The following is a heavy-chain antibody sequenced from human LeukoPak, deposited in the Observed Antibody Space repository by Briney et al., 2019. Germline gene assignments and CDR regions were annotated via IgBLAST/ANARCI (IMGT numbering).Heavy chain of an antibody. CDR1: GGSISSSSYY. V-gene: IGHV4-39*07. J-gene: IGHJ4*02. CDR2: IYYSGST. D-gene: IGHD3-22*01. Sequence: PSETLSLTCTVSGGSISSSSYYWGWIRQPPGKGLEWIGSIYYSGSTYYNPSLKSRVTISVDTSKNQFSLKLSSVTAADTAVYYCARDCHDSSGYLVYWGQGTLVTVSS. CDR3: ARDCHDSSGYLVY.